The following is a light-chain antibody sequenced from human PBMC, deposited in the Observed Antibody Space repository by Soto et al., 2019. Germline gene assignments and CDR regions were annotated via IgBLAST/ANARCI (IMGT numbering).Light chain of an antibody. Sequence: QSVLTRPASVSGAAGQAIAISCTGTSSDVGGYNYVSWYQHHPGRVPQIMIYDVSSRPSGVSDRFSGSKSGNTASLTISGLQAEDEADYYCSSYTSSNTYVFGTGTKVTVL. CDR3: SSYTSSNTYV. CDR2: DVS. J-gene: IGLJ1*01. CDR1: SSDVGGYNY. V-gene: IGLV2-14*03.